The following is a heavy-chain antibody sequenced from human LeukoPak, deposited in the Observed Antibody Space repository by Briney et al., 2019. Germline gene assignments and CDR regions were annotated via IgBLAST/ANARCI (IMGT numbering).Heavy chain of an antibody. V-gene: IGHV4-59*06. D-gene: IGHD4-17*01. CDR1: GGSISGYY. CDR2: IYYSGST. CDR3: AETTVTNNWFDP. J-gene: IGHJ5*02. Sequence: PSETLSLTCTVSGGSISGYYWSWIRQSPGKGLEWIGYIYYSGSTYYNPSLKSRVTISVDTSKNQFSLKLSSVTAADTAVYYCAETTVTNNWFDPWGQGTLVTVSS.